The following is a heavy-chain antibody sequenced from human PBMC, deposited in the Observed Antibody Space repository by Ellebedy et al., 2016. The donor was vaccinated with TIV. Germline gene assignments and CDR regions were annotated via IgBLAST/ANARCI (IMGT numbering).Heavy chain of an antibody. CDR2: INPNSGGT. V-gene: IGHV1-2*04. Sequence: AASVKVSCKASGYTFTGYYMHWVRQAPGQGLEWMGWINPNSGGTNYAQKFQGWVTMTRDTSISTAYMELSRLRSDDTAVYYCAREYYYDSSGTQFYYGMDVWGQGTTVTVSS. J-gene: IGHJ6*02. D-gene: IGHD3-22*01. CDR1: GYTFTGYY. CDR3: AREYYYDSSGTQFYYGMDV.